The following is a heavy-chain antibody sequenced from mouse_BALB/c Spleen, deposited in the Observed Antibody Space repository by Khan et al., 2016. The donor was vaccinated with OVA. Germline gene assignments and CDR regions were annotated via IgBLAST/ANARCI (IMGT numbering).Heavy chain of an antibody. D-gene: IGHD2-14*01. J-gene: IGHJ4*01. Sequence: EVQLQQSGPELEKPGASVKMSCKASGYTFTSYVMYWVKQKPGQGLEWIGYINPYNDGTKYNEKFKGKATLTSDKSSSTAYMELSSLTSEDSAVDYCARGDYYRYPYAMDYWGQGTSVTVSS. V-gene: IGHV1S136*01. CDR2: INPYNDGT. CDR3: ARGDYYRYPYAMDY. CDR1: GYTFTSYV.